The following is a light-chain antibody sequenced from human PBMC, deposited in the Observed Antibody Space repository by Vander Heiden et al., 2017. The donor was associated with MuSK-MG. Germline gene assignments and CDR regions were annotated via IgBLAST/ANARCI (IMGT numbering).Light chain of an antibody. J-gene: IGLJ2*01. Sequence: QSVLTQPPSVSGAPGQRVTISCTGSSSNIGAGYDVHWYQQLPGTAPKLLIYGNSNRPSGVPDRFSGSKSGTSASLAITALQAEDEADYYCQSYDSSLSAYVVFGGGTKLTVL. CDR2: GNS. CDR3: QSYDSSLSAYVV. V-gene: IGLV1-40*01. CDR1: SSNIGAGYD.